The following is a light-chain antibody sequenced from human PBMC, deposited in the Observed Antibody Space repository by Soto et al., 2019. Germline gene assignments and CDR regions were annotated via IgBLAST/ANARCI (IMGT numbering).Light chain of an antibody. Sequence: EIVLTQSPGTLSLSPGERATLSCRATESVDSNYLAWYQQKPGQAPRLLIYGAASRATGTPDRFSGSGSGTDFILTISRLDPEDSAVYYCQQYSDSPRRFGQGTKVEI. CDR2: GAA. V-gene: IGKV3-20*01. CDR1: ESVDSNY. J-gene: IGKJ1*01. CDR3: QQYSDSPRR.